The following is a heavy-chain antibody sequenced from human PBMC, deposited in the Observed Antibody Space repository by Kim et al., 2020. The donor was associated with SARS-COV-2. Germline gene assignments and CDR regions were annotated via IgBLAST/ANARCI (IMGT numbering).Heavy chain of an antibody. CDR3: ARDSSNWKIDY. CDR2: IYYSGST. Sequence: SETLSLTCTVSGGSVSSGTYYWGWIRQPPGKGLEWIGSIYYSGSTYYNPSLKSRITISKDTSKNQFSLKLSSVTAADTAVYYCARDSSNWKIDYWGQGTLVTVSS. V-gene: IGHV4-39*02. D-gene: IGHD6-13*01. J-gene: IGHJ4*02. CDR1: GGSVSSGTYY.